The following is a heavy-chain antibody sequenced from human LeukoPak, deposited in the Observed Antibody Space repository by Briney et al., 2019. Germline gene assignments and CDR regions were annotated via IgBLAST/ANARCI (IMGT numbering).Heavy chain of an antibody. J-gene: IGHJ4*02. CDR3: ARRPAAGRCFDY. Sequence: KPGGSLRLSCAVSGFTFSDYHMSWIRQAPGKGLEWVSYISSGGSSISHADSVKGRFTISRDNAENSLYLQMNSLRADDTAVYYCARRPAAGRCFDYWGQGTLVTVSP. V-gene: IGHV3-11*01. CDR1: GFTFSDYH. CDR2: ISSGGSSI. D-gene: IGHD6-13*01.